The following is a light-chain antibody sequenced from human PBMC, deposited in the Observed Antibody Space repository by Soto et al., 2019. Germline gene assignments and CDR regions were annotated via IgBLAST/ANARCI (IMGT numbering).Light chain of an antibody. CDR2: EVT. CDR3: SSHTRGSTRV. V-gene: IGLV2-14*01. CDR1: SSDVGGYDY. Sequence: QSALTQPASVSGSPGQSIAISCTGTSSDVGGYDYVSWYQQQPDKAPKLMIYEVTKRPSGVSNRFSGSKSGNTASLTISGLQAEDEDDYYCSSHTRGSTRVFGTGTKVTVL. J-gene: IGLJ1*01.